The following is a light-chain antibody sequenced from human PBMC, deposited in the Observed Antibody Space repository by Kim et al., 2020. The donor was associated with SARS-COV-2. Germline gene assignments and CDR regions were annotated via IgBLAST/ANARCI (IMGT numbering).Light chain of an antibody. CDR2: GKN. Sequence: ALGQTVRLTCQGDSLRSYYATWYQRKQGQAPILVIYGKNNRPSEIPDRFSGSSSGNTTSLTITGTQAGDEADYYCNSRDSNDNVVFGGGTQLTVL. CDR3: NSRDSNDNVV. CDR1: SLRSYY. J-gene: IGLJ2*01. V-gene: IGLV3-19*01.